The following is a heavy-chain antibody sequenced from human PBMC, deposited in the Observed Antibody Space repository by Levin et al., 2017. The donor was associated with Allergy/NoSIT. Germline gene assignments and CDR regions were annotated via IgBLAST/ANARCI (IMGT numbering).Heavy chain of an antibody. D-gene: IGHD3-10*01. J-gene: IGHJ3*02. CDR2: ISASDGST. V-gene: IGHV3-23*01. CDR3: ATRAEFGAFHI. Sequence: PGGSLRLSCTASGFTLSNYAMNWVRQAPGEGLEWVSAISASDGSTYYVDSVRGRFTISRDNSKNTLYLQMHSPKAEDTAVYYCATRAEFGAFHIWGQGTMVTVSS. CDR1: GFTLSNYA.